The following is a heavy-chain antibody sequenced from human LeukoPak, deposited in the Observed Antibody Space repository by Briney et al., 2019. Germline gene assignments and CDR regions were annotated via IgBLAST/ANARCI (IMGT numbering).Heavy chain of an antibody. D-gene: IGHD1-26*01. V-gene: IGHV4-61*05. Sequence: SETLSLTCTVSGGSISSSSYYWGWIRQPPGKGLEWIGYIYYSGSTNYNPSLKSRVTISVDTSKNQFSLKLSSVTAADTAVYYCARGGPWEWDMVDYWGQGTLVTVSS. CDR2: IYYSGST. CDR1: GGSISSSSYY. CDR3: ARGGPWEWDMVDY. J-gene: IGHJ4*02.